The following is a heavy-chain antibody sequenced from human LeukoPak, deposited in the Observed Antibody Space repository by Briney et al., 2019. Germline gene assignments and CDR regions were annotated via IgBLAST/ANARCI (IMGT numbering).Heavy chain of an antibody. CDR2: ITGSGTTT. CDR1: GFTFSLYG. V-gene: IGHV3-23*01. D-gene: IGHD1-14*01. Sequence: GGSLRLACATSGFTFSLYGMNWVRQAPGKGPEWVSGITGSGTTTYYADSLKGRFTISRDNSKNKMYLQMSSLRVEDTAVYYCARDRNLASFDVWGQGTMVTVSS. J-gene: IGHJ3*01. CDR3: ARDRNLASFDV.